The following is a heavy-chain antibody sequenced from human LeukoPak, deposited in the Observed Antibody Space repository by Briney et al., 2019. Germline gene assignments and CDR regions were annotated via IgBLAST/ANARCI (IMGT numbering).Heavy chain of an antibody. V-gene: IGHV3-30*02. Sequence: GGSLRLSCAASGFTFSSYGMHWVRQAPGKGLEWVAFIRYDGSNKYYADSVKGRFTISRDNSKNTLYLQMNSLRAEDTAVYYCAKALVRGITLNWFDPWGQGTLVTVSS. J-gene: IGHJ5*02. CDR3: AKALVRGITLNWFDP. CDR2: IRYDGSNK. CDR1: GFTFSSYG. D-gene: IGHD3-10*01.